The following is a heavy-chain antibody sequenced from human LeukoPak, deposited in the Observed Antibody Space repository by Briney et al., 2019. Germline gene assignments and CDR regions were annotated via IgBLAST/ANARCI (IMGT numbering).Heavy chain of an antibody. Sequence: SQTLSLTCTVSGGSISSSDYYWSWIRQPPGKGLEWIGYIYYSGSTYYNPSLKSRVTISVDTSKNQFSLKLSSVTAADTAVYYCARDDVVYGSGGGAEYYFDYWGQGTLVTVSS. CDR2: IYYSGST. CDR3: ARDDVVYGSGGGAEYYFDY. V-gene: IGHV4-30-4*08. J-gene: IGHJ4*02. CDR1: GGSISSSDYY. D-gene: IGHD3-10*01.